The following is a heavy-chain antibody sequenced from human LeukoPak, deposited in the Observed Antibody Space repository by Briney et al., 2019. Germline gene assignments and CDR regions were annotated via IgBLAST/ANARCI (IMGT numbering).Heavy chain of an antibody. D-gene: IGHD6-13*01. V-gene: IGHV3-15*01. CDR2: IKCKTDGGTT. Sequence: PGGSLRLSCAASGFTFSNAWMSWVRQAPGKGLEWVGRIKCKTDGGTTDYAVPVKGRFTISRDDSKNTLYLQMNRLKTEDTAVYYCTTDEDRSSWYWIYYYYMDVWGKGTTVTVSS. CDR3: TTDEDRSSWYWIYYYYMDV. CDR1: GFTFSNAW. J-gene: IGHJ6*03.